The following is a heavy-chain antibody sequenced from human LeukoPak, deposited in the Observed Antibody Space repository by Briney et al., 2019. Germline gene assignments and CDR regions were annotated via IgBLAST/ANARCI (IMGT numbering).Heavy chain of an antibody. Sequence: PGGSLRLSCAASGFTFSTYAMSWVRQAPGKGLEWVSGISDNGGSTYYADSVKGRFTISRDNSKNALYLQMNSLRAEDTALYYCAKEVPMTTISGMDVWGQGPTVTVSS. V-gene: IGHV3-23*01. D-gene: IGHD2-21*02. CDR2: ISDNGGST. CDR1: GFTFSTYA. J-gene: IGHJ6*02. CDR3: AKEVPMTTISGMDV.